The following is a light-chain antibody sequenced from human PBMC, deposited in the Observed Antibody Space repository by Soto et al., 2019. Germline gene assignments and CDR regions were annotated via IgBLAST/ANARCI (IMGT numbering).Light chain of an antibody. V-gene: IGLV1-40*01. CDR2: GNS. CDR3: QSYDSSLSGSNV. J-gene: IGLJ1*01. Sequence: QSVLTQPPSVSGAPGQRVTISCPGSSSTIGAGYDVHCYKQLPGTAPKLLIYGNSNRPSGVPDRFSGSKSGTSASLAITGLQAEDEADYYCQSYDSSLSGSNVFGTGTKLTVL. CDR1: SSTIGAGYD.